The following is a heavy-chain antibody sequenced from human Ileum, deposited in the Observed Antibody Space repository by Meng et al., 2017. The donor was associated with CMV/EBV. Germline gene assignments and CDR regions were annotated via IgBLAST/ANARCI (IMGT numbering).Heavy chain of an antibody. J-gene: IGHJ4*02. CDR3: ARRFCSSSSCSLDY. V-gene: IGHV1-46*01. D-gene: IGHD2-2*01. CDR2: INPNGGST. CDR1: GYTFTSFY. Sequence: ASVKVSCKASGYTFTSFYIHWVRQAPGQGLEWMGIINPNGGSTNYAQKVQGRVTMTRDTSTSTVYMELSSLRSEDTAVYYCARRFCSSSSCSLDYWGQGTLVTVSS.